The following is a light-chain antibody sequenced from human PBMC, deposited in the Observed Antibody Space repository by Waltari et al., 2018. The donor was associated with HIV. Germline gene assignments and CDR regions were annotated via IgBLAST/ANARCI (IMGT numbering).Light chain of an antibody. CDR1: SLRSYY. J-gene: IGLJ2*01. V-gene: IGLV3-19*01. CDR3: SARDSSGDHPVV. Sequence: SAELTQDPAVSVALGQTVRITCQGDSLRSYYASWYQQKPGQAPVVVIFAKKNRFSGSTSGNTASLTITGAQAEDEAEYFCSARDSSGDHPVVFGGGTKLTVL. CDR2: AKK.